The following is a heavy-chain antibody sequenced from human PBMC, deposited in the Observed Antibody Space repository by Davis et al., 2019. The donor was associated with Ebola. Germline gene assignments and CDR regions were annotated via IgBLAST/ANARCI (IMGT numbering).Heavy chain of an antibody. V-gene: IGHV1-3*01. CDR2: INAGNGNT. CDR1: GYTFTSYA. Sequence: ASVKVSCKASGYTFTSYAMHWVRQAPGQRLEWMGWINAGNGNTKYSQKFQGRVTMTRDTSTSTVYMELSSLRSEDTAVYYCARDTGYCSGGSCYYFDYWGQGTLVTVSS. D-gene: IGHD2-15*01. CDR3: ARDTGYCSGGSCYYFDY. J-gene: IGHJ4*02.